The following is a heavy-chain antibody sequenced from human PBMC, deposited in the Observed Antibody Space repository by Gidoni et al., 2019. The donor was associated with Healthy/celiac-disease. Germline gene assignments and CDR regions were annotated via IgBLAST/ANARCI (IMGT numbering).Heavy chain of an antibody. D-gene: IGHD6-25*01. CDR1: GFTFSSYA. J-gene: IGHJ4*02. Sequence: EVQLLESGGGLVQPGGSLSLSCAASGFTFSSYAMSWVRQAPGKGLEWVSAIRGSGGSTYYADSVKGRFTISRDNSKNTLYLQMNSLRAEDTAVYYCAKSSWNLPAAYWGQGTLVTVSS. CDR3: AKSSWNLPAAY. CDR2: IRGSGGST. V-gene: IGHV3-23*01.